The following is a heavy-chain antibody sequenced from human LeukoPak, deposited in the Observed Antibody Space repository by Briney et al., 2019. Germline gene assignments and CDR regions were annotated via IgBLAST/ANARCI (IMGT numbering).Heavy chain of an antibody. V-gene: IGHV1-8*01. CDR2: MNPNSGNT. J-gene: IGHJ6*02. CDR1: GYTFTSYD. CDR3: ARGWVGATGGYYYYYGMDV. D-gene: IGHD1-26*01. Sequence: ASVKVSCKASGYTFTSYDINWVRQATGQGLEWMGWMNPNSGNTGYAQKFQGRVIMTRNTSISTAYMELSSLRSEDTAVYYCARGWVGATGGYYYYYGMDVWGQGTTVTVSS.